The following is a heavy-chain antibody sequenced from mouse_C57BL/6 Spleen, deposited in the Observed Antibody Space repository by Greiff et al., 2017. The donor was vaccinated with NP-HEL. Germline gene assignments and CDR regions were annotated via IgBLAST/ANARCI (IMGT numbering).Heavy chain of an antibody. J-gene: IGHJ4*01. CDR3: TRDRYSNHGGYYAMDY. CDR2: ISSGGDYI. V-gene: IGHV5-9-1*02. CDR1: GFTFSSYA. Sequence: EVKLMESGEGLVKPGGSLKLSCAASGFTFSSYAMSWVRQTPEKRLEWVAYISSGGDYIYYADTVKGRFTISRDNARNTLYLQMSSLKSEDTAMYYCTRDRYSNHGGYYAMDYWGQGTSVTVSS. D-gene: IGHD2-5*01.